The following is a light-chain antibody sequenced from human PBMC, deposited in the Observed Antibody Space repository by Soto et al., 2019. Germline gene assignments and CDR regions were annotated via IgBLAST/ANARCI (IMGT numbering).Light chain of an antibody. V-gene: IGKV3-11*01. CDR1: QSVSDY. CDR2: DAS. CDR3: QQYGGVPYT. J-gene: IGKJ2*01. Sequence: EIVLTQSPDTLSLSPGETATLSCRASQSVSDYLAWYQQKPGQAPRLLIYDASNRATGIPARFSGSGSGIDFSLTISSLEPEDFAIYYCQQYGGVPYTFGQGTKLEIK.